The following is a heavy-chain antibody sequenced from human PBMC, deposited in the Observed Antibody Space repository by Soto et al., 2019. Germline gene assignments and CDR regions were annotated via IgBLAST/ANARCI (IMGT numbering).Heavy chain of an antibody. D-gene: IGHD3-16*01. Sequence: PGGSLRLSCAASGFTFSSYWMHWARQAPGKGLVWVSRINSDGSTTNYADSVKGRFTISRDNTKNTLYLQMNSLRAEDTAVYYCARPQGGTTYYFDYWGQGTPVTVSS. J-gene: IGHJ4*02. V-gene: IGHV3-74*01. CDR1: GFTFSSYW. CDR2: INSDGSTT. CDR3: ARPQGGTTYYFDY.